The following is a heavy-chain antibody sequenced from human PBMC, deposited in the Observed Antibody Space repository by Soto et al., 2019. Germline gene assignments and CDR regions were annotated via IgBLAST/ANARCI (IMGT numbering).Heavy chain of an antibody. CDR3: ARDRSNSPDFFDS. CDR1: GVSLNTYQSY. V-gene: IGHV4-30-4*01. Sequence: SETQSLTWLVFGVSLNTYQSYWTWLRLPPGEGLEWIGHIYYTGSTSYNPSLKSRVTISLDTSKNQFSLKVNSVSAADTAVYYCARDRSNSPDFFDSWGQGTLVTVSS. D-gene: IGHD1-1*01. CDR2: IYYTGST. J-gene: IGHJ4*02.